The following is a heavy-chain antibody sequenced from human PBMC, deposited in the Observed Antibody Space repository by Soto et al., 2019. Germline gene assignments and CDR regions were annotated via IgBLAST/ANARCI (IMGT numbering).Heavy chain of an antibody. Sequence: PGGSLRLCCVASGFTFRSSEMNWVRQAAGKGLEWVSAISGSGGNTYYADSVKGRFTISRDNSKHTLFLQMNSLRAEDTALYFCAKERGDYYDSSGSWFDPWGQGTLVTVSS. J-gene: IGHJ5*02. CDR1: GFTFRSSE. CDR2: ISGSGGNT. CDR3: AKERGDYYDSSGSWFDP. D-gene: IGHD3-22*01. V-gene: IGHV3-23*01.